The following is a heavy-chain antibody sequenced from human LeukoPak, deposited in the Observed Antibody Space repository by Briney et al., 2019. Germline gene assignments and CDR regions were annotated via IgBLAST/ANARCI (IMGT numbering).Heavy chain of an antibody. J-gene: IGHJ4*02. V-gene: IGHV3-21*01. CDR3: ARDPSQYSSGWYGYYFDY. Sequence: GGSLRLSCAASGFTFSRYSMNWVRQAPGKGLEWVSSISSSSSYIYYADSVKGRFTISRDNAKNSLYLQMNSLRAEDTAVYYCARDPSQYSSGWYGYYFDYWGQGTLVTVSS. CDR2: ISSSSSYI. D-gene: IGHD6-19*01. CDR1: GFTFSRYS.